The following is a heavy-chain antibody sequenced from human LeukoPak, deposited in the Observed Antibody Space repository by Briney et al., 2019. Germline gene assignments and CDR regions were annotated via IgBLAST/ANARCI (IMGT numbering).Heavy chain of an antibody. CDR3: TRDNTGMDV. D-gene: IGHD2-15*01. CDR2: ISGNGGST. V-gene: IGHV3-23*01. J-gene: IGHJ6*02. Sequence: GGFLRLSCAASGFTFTNYAMIWVRQAPGKGLEWVSSISGNGGSTAYADSVKGRFTISRDNAKNTLYLQMNSLRAEDTAIYYCTRDNTGMDVWGQGTTVTVSS. CDR1: GFTFTNYA.